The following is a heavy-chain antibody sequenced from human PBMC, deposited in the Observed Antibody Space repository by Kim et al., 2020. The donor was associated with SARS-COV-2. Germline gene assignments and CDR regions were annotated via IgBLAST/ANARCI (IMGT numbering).Heavy chain of an antibody. CDR1: GGSISSSSYY. CDR3: ASFHDFWSGSHYYYYGMDV. Sequence: SETLSLTCTVSGGSISSSSYYWGWIRQPPGKGLEWIGSIYYSGSTYYNPSLKSRVTISVDTSKNQFSLKLSSVTAADTAVYYCASFHDFWSGSHYYYYGMDVWGQGTTVTVSS. D-gene: IGHD3-3*01. V-gene: IGHV4-39*01. J-gene: IGHJ6*02. CDR2: IYYSGST.